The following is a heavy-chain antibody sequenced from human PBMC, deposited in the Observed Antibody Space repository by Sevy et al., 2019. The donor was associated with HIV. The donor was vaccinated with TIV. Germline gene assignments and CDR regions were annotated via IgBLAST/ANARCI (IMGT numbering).Heavy chain of an antibody. CDR2: ISGSDDRT. Sequence: GGSLRLSCAASGFTFSSYTMNWVRQAPGKGLEWVSGISGSDDRTYYADSVKGRFTISRDNSKNTLSLQMNSLRADDTDVYYCAKGVTMIVVVDAFDIWGHGTMVTVSS. D-gene: IGHD3-22*01. CDR3: AKGVTMIVVVDAFDI. J-gene: IGHJ3*02. CDR1: GFTFSSYT. V-gene: IGHV3-23*01.